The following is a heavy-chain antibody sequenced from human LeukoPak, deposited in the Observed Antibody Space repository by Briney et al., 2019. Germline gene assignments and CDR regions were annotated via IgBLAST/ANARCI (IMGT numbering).Heavy chain of an antibody. Sequence: SETLSLTCTVSGYSISSGYYWGWIRQPPGKGLEWIGSIYHSGSTNYNPSLKSRVTISVDTSKNQFSLKLSSVTAADTAVYYCARLKKYSSSSWYYYYYMDVWGKGTTVTVSS. CDR2: IYHSGST. V-gene: IGHV4-38-2*02. D-gene: IGHD6-6*01. CDR3: ARLKKYSSSSWYYYYYMDV. CDR1: GYSISSGYY. J-gene: IGHJ6*03.